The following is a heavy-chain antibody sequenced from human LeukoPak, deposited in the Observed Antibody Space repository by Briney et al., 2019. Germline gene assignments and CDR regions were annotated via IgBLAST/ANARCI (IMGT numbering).Heavy chain of an antibody. Sequence: SETLSLTCSVSGGSISSFYWSWIRQPPGKGLEWIGYVSYIGSTSYNPSLKSRVTISVDTSKNQFSLKLSSVTAADTAVYYCAREAIAVAGTGIGYWGQGTLVTVSS. J-gene: IGHJ4*02. D-gene: IGHD6-19*01. CDR1: GGSISSFY. V-gene: IGHV4-59*01. CDR3: AREAIAVAGTGIGY. CDR2: VSYIGST.